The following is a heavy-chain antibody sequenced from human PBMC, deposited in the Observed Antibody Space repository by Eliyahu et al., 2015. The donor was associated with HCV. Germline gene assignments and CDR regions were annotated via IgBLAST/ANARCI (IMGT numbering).Heavy chain of an antibody. V-gene: IGHV3-33*01. CDR1: GFTFSSYG. CDR2: IWYDGSNK. J-gene: IGHJ4*02. D-gene: IGHD2-21*02. CDR3: ARGAHIVVVTAVDY. Sequence: QVQLVESGGGVVQPGRSLRLSCAASGFTFSSYGMHWVRQAPGKGLEWVAVIWYDGSNKYYADSVKGRFTISRDNSKNTLYLQMNSLRAEDTAVYYCARGAHIVVVTAVDYWGQGTLVTVSS.